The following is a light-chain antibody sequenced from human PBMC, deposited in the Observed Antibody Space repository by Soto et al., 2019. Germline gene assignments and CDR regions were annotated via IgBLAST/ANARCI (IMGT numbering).Light chain of an antibody. CDR2: LGS. J-gene: IGKJ1*01. Sequence: DIVMTQSPLSLPVTPGEPASISCRSSQSLLHSNGYNYLDCYLQKPGQSPQLLIYLGSNRASGVPDRFSGSGSGTDFTLKIRRVEAEDVGVYYCMQGKQTSWTFGQGTKVDIK. CDR3: MQGKQTSWT. V-gene: IGKV2-28*01. CDR1: QSLLHSNGYNY.